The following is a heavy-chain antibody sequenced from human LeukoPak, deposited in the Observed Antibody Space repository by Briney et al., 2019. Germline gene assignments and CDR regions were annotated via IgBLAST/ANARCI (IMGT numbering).Heavy chain of an antibody. V-gene: IGHV3-23*01. CDR1: GFTFSRYA. CDR3: AKEGLETYYYDSSGYQFDY. Sequence: PGGSLRLSCAASGFTFSRYAMSWVRQAPGKGLEWVSAISGSGYSTYYADSVKGRLTISRDNSKNTLYLRMNSLRAEDTAVYYCAKEGLETYYYDSSGYQFDYWGQGTLVTVSS. D-gene: IGHD3-22*01. CDR2: ISGSGYST. J-gene: IGHJ4*02.